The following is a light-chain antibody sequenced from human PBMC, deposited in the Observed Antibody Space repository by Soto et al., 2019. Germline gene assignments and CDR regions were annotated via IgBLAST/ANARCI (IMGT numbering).Light chain of an antibody. Sequence: DVVMTQSPLSLAVTLGQPASISCRSSQSLLYSDGNTHLNWFHQRPGQSPRRLIYKVSNQDSVVPDRLSGSESGTDFALKISRVEAEDVGVYYCMQGPHWPPYTFGQGTKLEIK. CDR2: KVS. CDR3: MQGPHWPPYT. J-gene: IGKJ2*01. CDR1: QSLLYSDGNTH. V-gene: IGKV2-30*01.